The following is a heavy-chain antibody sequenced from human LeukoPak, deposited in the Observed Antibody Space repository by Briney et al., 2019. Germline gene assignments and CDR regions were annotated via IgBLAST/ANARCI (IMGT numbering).Heavy chain of an antibody. CDR2: IDTRGRTT. CDR3: ARGHYGLDV. V-gene: IGHV3-11*01. Sequence: GGSLRLSCGASGFTFSDYYMSWIRQAPGKGLEWVSYIDTRGRTTYYADSVKGRVTISRDNAKKSLYLQMNSLRAEDTAVYYCARGHYGLDVCGQGTAVTVSS. CDR1: GFTFSDYY. J-gene: IGHJ6*02.